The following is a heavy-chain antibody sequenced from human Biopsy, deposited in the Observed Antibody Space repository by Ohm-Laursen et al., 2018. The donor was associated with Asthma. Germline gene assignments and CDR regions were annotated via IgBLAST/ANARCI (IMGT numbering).Heavy chain of an antibody. V-gene: IGHV1-3*04. Sequence: ASVKVSCKASGYNFISFAIHWVRQAPGQRLEWMGWVNTGDGDTKYSQKFQGRVTITRDTSASTAYMELRSLRSEDMATYYCARTYYDFLTGQVKDVFGVWGQGTMVTVSS. D-gene: IGHD3-9*01. CDR3: ARTYYDFLTGQVKDVFGV. J-gene: IGHJ3*01. CDR1: GYNFISFA. CDR2: VNTGDGDT.